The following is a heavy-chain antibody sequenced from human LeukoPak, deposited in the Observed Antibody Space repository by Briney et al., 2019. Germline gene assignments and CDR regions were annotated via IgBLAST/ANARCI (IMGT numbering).Heavy chain of an antibody. CDR1: GFTFSSYW. J-gene: IGHJ5*02. Sequence: GGSLRLSCAASGFTFSSYWMSWVRQAPGKGLEWVANIEQDGSEKYYVDSVKGRFTISRDNAKNSLFLQMNSLRAEDTAVYYCAREPYCSGGSCYVSWFDPWGQGTLVTVSS. CDR3: AREPYCSGGSCYVSWFDP. D-gene: IGHD2-15*01. CDR2: IEQDGSEK. V-gene: IGHV3-7*01.